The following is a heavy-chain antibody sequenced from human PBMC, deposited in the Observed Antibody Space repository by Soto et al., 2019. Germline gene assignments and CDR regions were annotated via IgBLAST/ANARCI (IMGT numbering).Heavy chain of an antibody. CDR1: GGSIRDSY. J-gene: IGHJ4*02. Sequence: QVQLQASGPGLVKPSETLSLICTVSGGSIRDSYWTWIRQPPGKGLEWIGYVSSSGTTKYSPSLKCRVTMSVDTSKNQFSLKVNSVTTADTDVYYCARVGHLNVYYGSDYWGQGILVTVSS. CDR3: ARVGHLNVYYGSDY. V-gene: IGHV4-59*01. D-gene: IGHD1-26*01. CDR2: VSSSGTT.